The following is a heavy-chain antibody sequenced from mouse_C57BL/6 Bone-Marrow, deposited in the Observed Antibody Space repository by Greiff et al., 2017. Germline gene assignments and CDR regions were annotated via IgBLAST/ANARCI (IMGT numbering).Heavy chain of an antibody. CDR2: INPSNGGT. D-gene: IGHD1-1*01. V-gene: IGHV1-53*01. Sequence: VQLQQPGTELVKPGASVKLSCKASGYTFTSYWMHWVKQRPGQGLEWIGNINPSNGGTNYNEKFKSKATLTVDKSSSTAYMQLSSLTSEDSAVYYYARCGGPYYGSSRDYWGQGTTLTVSS. CDR3: ARCGGPYYGSSRDY. J-gene: IGHJ2*01. CDR1: GYTFTSYW.